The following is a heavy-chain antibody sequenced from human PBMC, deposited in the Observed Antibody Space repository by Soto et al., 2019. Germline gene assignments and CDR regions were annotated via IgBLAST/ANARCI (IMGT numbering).Heavy chain of an antibody. D-gene: IGHD3-22*01. CDR2: IIPIFGTA. Sequence: GASVQVSCKASGGTFSSYAISWVRQAPGQGLEWMGGIIPIFGTANYAQKFQGRVTITADESTSTAYMELSSLRSEDTAVYYCASSDSYYDSSGHYFFDYWGQGTLVTVSS. J-gene: IGHJ4*02. CDR1: GGTFSSYA. CDR3: ASSDSYYDSSGHYFFDY. V-gene: IGHV1-69*13.